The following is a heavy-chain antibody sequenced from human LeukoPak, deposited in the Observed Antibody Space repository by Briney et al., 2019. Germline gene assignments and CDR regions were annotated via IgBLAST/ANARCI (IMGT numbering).Heavy chain of an antibody. J-gene: IGHJ6*02. CDR3: ARTGPGGNYYYYGMDV. V-gene: IGHV1-2*02. CDR1: GYTFTGYY. Sequence: ASVKVSCKASGYTFTGYYMHWVRQAPGQGLEWMGWINPNSGGTNYAQKFQGRVTMTRDTSISTAYMELSRLRSDDTAVYYCARTGPGGNYYYYGMDVWGQGTTVTVSS. CDR2: INPNSGGT. D-gene: IGHD1-1*01.